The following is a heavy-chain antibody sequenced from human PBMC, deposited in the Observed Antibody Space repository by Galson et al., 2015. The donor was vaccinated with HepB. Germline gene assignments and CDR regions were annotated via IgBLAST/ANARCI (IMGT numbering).Heavy chain of an antibody. CDR1: GDSVSSNSAA. V-gene: IGHV6-1*01. CDR2: TYYRSKWYN. CDR3: AREDTKTSSVEFGDI. Sequence: CAISGDSVSSNSAAWNWIRQSPSRGLEWLGRTYYRSKWYNDYAVSVKSRITINPDTSKSQFSLQLNSVTPEDTAVYYCAREDTKTSSVEFGDIWGQGTMVTVSS. D-gene: IGHD3-16*01. J-gene: IGHJ3*02.